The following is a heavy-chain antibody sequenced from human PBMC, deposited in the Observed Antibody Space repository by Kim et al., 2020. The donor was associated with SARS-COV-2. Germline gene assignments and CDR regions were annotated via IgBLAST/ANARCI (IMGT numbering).Heavy chain of an antibody. CDR1: GFTFSSYA. CDR3: ARSNFRDILTGYLAY. D-gene: IGHD3-9*01. CDR2: LSGSGGST. J-gene: IGHJ4*01. V-gene: IGHV3-23*01. Sequence: GGSLRLSCAASGFTFSSYAMSWVRQAPGKGLEWVSALSGSGGSTYYADSMKGRFTISRDNSKNTLYLQMNSLRAEDTAVYYCARSNFRDILTGYLAYWGHGTLVTVSS.